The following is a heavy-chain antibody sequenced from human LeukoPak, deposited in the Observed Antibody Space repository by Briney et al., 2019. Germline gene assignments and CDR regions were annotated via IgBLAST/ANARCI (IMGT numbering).Heavy chain of an antibody. CDR2: IYYRST. CDR3: AGLPSITGTTSDY. Sequence: SETLSLTCTVSGGSISSYYWSWIRQPPGKGLEWIGYIYYRSTNYNPSLKSRVTISVDTSKNQFSLKLSSVTAADTAGYYCAGLPSITGTTSDYWGQGTLVTVSS. D-gene: IGHD1-20*01. CDR1: GGSISSYY. V-gene: IGHV4-59*08. J-gene: IGHJ4*02.